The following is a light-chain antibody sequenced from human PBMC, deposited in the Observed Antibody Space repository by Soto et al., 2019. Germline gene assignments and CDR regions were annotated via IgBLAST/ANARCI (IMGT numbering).Light chain of an antibody. Sequence: IVLTQSPGTLSLSPGERAALSCRASQSISNRYLAWFQQKPGQAPRVLISGAANRATGIPDRFSGSGSGTDFTRTISRLEPEDFAVYFCQQYGVSPPFTFGQGTKVEIK. CDR1: QSISNRY. CDR2: GAA. V-gene: IGKV3-20*01. CDR3: QQYGVSPPFT. J-gene: IGKJ2*01.